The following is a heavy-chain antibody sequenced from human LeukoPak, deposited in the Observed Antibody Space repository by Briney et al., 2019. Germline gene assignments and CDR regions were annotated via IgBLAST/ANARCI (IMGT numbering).Heavy chain of an antibody. CDR2: ISYDGSNK. Sequence: GGSLRLSCAASGFTFSSYAMHWVRRAPGKGLEWVAVISYDGSNKYYADSVKGRFTISRDNSKNTLYLQMNSLRAEDTAVYYCARAIGQYDDYWGQGTLVTVSS. V-gene: IGHV3-30-3*01. D-gene: IGHD3-16*02. CDR1: GFTFSSYA. J-gene: IGHJ4*02. CDR3: ARAIGQYDDY.